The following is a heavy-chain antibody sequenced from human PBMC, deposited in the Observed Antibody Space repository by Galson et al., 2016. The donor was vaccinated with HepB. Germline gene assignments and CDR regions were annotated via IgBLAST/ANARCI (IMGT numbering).Heavy chain of an antibody. CDR2: MTPNSGKT. D-gene: IGHD7-27*01. V-gene: IGHV1-8*01. Sequence: KVSCKASGYTFSSYDINWVRQATGQGLEWIGWMTPNSGKTGYAQKFQGRVTLIRDTSISTAYMELTGLGSEDTAVYYCARNIYGTGDFDYWGQGTLVTVSS. CDR3: ARNIYGTGDFDY. CDR1: GYTFSSYD. J-gene: IGHJ4*02.